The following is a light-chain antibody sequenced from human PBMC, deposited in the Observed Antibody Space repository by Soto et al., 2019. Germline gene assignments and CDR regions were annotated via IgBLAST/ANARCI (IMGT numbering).Light chain of an antibody. CDR2: EVS. CDR1: VGGYNS. Sequence: QSVLTQPASVSGSPGQSITISCVGGYNSVSWYQQHPGKAPKLRIYEVSKRPSGVSNRFSGSKSGNTASLTISGLQAEDEAYYYCCSYTTSNTLDVVFGGGTKLTVL. V-gene: IGLV2-14*01. J-gene: IGLJ2*01. CDR3: CSYTTSNTLDVV.